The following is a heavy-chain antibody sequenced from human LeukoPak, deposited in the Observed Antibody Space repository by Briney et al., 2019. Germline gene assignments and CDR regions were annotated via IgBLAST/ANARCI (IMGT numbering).Heavy chain of an antibody. CDR2: ISSNSSYI. D-gene: IGHD5-18*01. J-gene: IGHJ4*02. Sequence: GGSLRLSCAASGFTFSSYSMNWVRQAPGKGLEWVSSISSNSSYIYYADSVKGRFTISRDNAKNSLYLQTNSLRAEDTAVYYCARGGYSYGYRDYWGQGTLVTVSS. CDR3: ARGGYSYGYRDY. V-gene: IGHV3-21*01. CDR1: GFTFSSYS.